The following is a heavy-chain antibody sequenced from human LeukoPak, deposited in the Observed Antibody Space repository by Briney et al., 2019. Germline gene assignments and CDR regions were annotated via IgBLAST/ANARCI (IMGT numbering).Heavy chain of an antibody. Sequence: GGSLRLSCAASGFTFSDYYMSWIRQAPGKGLEWVSYITTSGSTMYYADCVKGRFTISRDNAKKSLYLQMNSLRAEDTAVYYCARPSAPYYYDSSAYYAYWGQGTLVTVSS. CDR3: ARPSAPYYYDSSAYYAY. D-gene: IGHD3-22*01. V-gene: IGHV3-11*01. J-gene: IGHJ4*02. CDR2: ITTSGSTM. CDR1: GFTFSDYY.